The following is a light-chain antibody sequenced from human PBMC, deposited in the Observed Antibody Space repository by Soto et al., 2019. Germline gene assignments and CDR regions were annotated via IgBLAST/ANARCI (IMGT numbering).Light chain of an antibody. CDR2: DAS. V-gene: IGKV1-5*01. CDR1: QSISSW. CDR3: QHYNSFWT. J-gene: IGKJ1*01. Sequence: DIQMTQSPSTLSASVGDRVTITCRASQSISSWLAWYQQNPGKAPRLLIYDASYLERGVPSRFSGSRSGTEFTLTISDLQPDDLATYYCQHYNSFWTFGQGTKVEI.